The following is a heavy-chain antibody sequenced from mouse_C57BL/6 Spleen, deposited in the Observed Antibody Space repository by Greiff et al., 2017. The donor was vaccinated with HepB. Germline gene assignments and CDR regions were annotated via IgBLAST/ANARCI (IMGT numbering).Heavy chain of an antibody. CDR3: ARYGYYERDAMDY. CDR1: GYAFSSYW. Sequence: LVESGAELVKPGASVKISCKASGYAFSSYWMNWVKQRPGKGLEWIGQIYPGDGDTNYNGKFKGKATLTADKSSSTAYMQLSSLTSEDSAVYFCARYGYYERDAMDYWGQGTSVTVSS. CDR2: IYPGDGDT. D-gene: IGHD2-3*01. V-gene: IGHV1-80*01. J-gene: IGHJ4*01.